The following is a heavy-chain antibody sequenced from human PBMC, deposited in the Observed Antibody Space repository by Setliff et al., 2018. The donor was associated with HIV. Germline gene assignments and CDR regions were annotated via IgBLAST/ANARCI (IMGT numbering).Heavy chain of an antibody. CDR2: ITTTSDYI. D-gene: IGHD5-12*01. V-gene: IGHV3-21*01. Sequence: PGGSLRLSCAASGFTFSSFCMDWVRQAPGKRLEWVSSITTTSDYIYYADSVKGRFTISRDNAKNSLYLQMNSLRAEDTAVYYCARINSGSSSKPLECWGRGTLVTVSS. J-gene: IGHJ2*01. CDR3: ARINSGSSSKPLEC. CDR1: GFTFSSFC.